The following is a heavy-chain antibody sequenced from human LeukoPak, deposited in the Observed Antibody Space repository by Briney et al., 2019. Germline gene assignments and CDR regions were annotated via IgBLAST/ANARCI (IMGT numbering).Heavy chain of an antibody. V-gene: IGHV1-69*06. CDR2: IIPIFGTA. CDR3: ARETDSSGYYYFDY. J-gene: IGHJ4*02. Sequence: SVKVSCKASGGTFSSYAISWVRQAPGQRLEWMGGIIPIFGTANYAQKFQGRVTITADKSTSTAYMELSSLRSEDTAVYYCARETDSSGYYYFDYWGQGTLVTVSS. D-gene: IGHD3-22*01. CDR1: GGTFSSYA.